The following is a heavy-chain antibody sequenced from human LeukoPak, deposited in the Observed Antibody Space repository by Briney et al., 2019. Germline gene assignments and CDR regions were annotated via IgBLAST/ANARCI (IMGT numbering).Heavy chain of an antibody. CDR2: IKYDASST. CDR3: ARDRSTVQRDFQH. D-gene: IGHD1-26*01. V-gene: IGHV3-74*01. CDR1: GFTFSSHW. J-gene: IGHJ1*01. Sequence: PGGSLRLSCADSGFTFSSHWMHWVRQAPGKGLVWVSRIKYDASSTSYADSVKGRFTISRDNAKNSLYLQMNSLRAEDTAVYYCARDRSTVQRDFQHWGQGTLVTVSS.